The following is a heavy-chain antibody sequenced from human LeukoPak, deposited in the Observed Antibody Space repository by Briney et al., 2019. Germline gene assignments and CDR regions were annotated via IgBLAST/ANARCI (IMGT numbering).Heavy chain of an antibody. CDR1: GGSISSYY. CDR3: ARVIAGRSYAFDI. V-gene: IGHV4-59*01. Sequence: SETLSLTCTVSGGSISSYYWSWIRQPPGKGLEWIGYIYYSGSTNYNPSLKSRVTISVDMSKNQFSLKLSSVTAADTAVYYCARVIAGRSYAFDIWGQGTMVTVSS. CDR2: IYYSGST. J-gene: IGHJ3*02. D-gene: IGHD1-20*01.